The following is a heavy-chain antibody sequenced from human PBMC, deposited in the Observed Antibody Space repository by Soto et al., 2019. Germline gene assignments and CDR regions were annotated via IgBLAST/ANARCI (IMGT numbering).Heavy chain of an antibody. CDR1: GGSINSGGYY. Sequence: QVQLQESGPGLVKPSQTLSLTCTVSGGSINSGGYYWSWIRQHPGKGLEWIGYIYYSGSTYYNPSLTSRVTISVDTSKNQCSLKLSSVTAADTAVYYCARDGARLGIGSDYWGQGNLVTVSS. D-gene: IGHD7-27*01. CDR3: ARDGARLGIGSDY. J-gene: IGHJ4*02. V-gene: IGHV4-31*03. CDR2: IYYSGST.